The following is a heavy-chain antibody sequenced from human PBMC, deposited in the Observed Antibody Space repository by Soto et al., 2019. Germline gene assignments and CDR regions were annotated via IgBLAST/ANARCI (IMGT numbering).Heavy chain of an antibody. J-gene: IGHJ4*02. CDR3: AKDPCSLCTNWYYFDY. Sequence: GGSLRLSCAASGFTFSSYAMSWVRQAPGKGLEWVSAISGSGGSTYYADSVKGRFTISRDNSKNTLYLQMNSLRAEDTAVYYCAKDPCSLCTNWYYFDYWGQGTLVTVSS. D-gene: IGHD2-8*01. V-gene: IGHV3-23*01. CDR1: GFTFSSYA. CDR2: ISGSGGST.